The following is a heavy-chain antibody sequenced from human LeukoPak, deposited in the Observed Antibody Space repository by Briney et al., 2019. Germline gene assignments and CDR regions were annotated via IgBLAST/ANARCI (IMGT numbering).Heavy chain of an antibody. V-gene: IGHV3-48*03. Sequence: GGSLRLSCAASGFTFSSYDMNWVRQAPGRELEWISYISYISDSGTTIYYADSVKGRFTISRDDAKNSLYLQMNSLRAEDTAVYYCARGITSGPRRYDVRNFDYWGQGTPVTVSS. CDR3: ARGITSGPRRYDVRNFDY. J-gene: IGHJ4*02. CDR1: GFTFSSYD. CDR2: ISDSGTTI. D-gene: IGHD3-3*01.